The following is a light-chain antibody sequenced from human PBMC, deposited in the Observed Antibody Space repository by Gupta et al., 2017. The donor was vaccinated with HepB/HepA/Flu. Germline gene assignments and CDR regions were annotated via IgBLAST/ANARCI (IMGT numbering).Light chain of an antibody. Sequence: EIVLTQSPGTLCLSPGERASLSCRASDYTSSRYLTWYQHKVGQVPRLLIYSASSRATGIPDRFSGSACGTDFTLTIDRREPEDFAVYYCKRYDCSFRHTFGQGTKLEI. V-gene: IGKV3-20*01. J-gene: IGKJ2*01. CDR2: SAS. CDR3: KRYDCSFRHT. CDR1: DYTSSRY.